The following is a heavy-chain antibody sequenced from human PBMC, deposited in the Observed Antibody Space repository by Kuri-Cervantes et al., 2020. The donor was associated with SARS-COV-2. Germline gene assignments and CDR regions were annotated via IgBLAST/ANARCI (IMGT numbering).Heavy chain of an antibody. Sequence: SETLSLTCTVSGGSISSSSYYWGWIRQPPGKGLEWIGSIYYSGSTYYNPSLKSRVTISVDTSKNQFSLKLSSVTAAGTAVYYCARQDTYYYDSSGPFDYWGQGTLVTVSS. CDR3: ARQDTYYYDSSGPFDY. J-gene: IGHJ4*02. CDR1: GGSISSSSYY. CDR2: IYYSGST. D-gene: IGHD3-22*01. V-gene: IGHV4-39*01.